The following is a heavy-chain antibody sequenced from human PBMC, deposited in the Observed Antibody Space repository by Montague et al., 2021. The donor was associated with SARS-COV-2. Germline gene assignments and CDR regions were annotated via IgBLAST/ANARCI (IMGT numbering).Heavy chain of an antibody. CDR3: AREGGITNFGVVIGSPNYCYMDV. Sequence: SETLSLTCTVSGGSISSYYWSWIRQHAGKGLEWIGRIYTRGSTNYNPSLKSRVTMSVDTSTNQFSLKLSSVTAADTTVYYCAREGGITNFGVVIGSPNYCYMDVWGKGTTVTVSS. D-gene: IGHD3-3*01. CDR1: GGSISSYY. V-gene: IGHV4-4*07. CDR2: IYTRGST. J-gene: IGHJ6*03.